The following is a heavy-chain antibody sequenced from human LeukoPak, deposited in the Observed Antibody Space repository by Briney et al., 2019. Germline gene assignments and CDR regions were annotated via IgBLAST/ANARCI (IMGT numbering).Heavy chain of an antibody. CDR1: GFTFSDYW. J-gene: IGHJ4*02. CDR3: ARRGGSSSRRSPIDY. CDR2: IKQDGSRR. D-gene: IGHD6-6*01. Sequence: GGSLRLSCTASGFTFSDYWMTWVRQAPGKGPEWVANIKQDGSRRYYVDSVRGRFTISRDNAKNALFLQMNGPRAEDTAVYYCARRGGSSSRRSPIDYWGQGTLVTVSS. V-gene: IGHV3-7*01.